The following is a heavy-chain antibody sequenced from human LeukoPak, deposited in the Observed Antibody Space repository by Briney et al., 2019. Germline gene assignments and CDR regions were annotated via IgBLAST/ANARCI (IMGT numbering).Heavy chain of an antibody. D-gene: IGHD3-22*01. J-gene: IGHJ3*02. V-gene: IGHV3-74*01. CDR3: AREADPSYYDSSGPPDAFDI. Sequence: PGGSLRLSCAASGFTFTSYWMHWVRQAPGKGLVWVSRINSGGSRTSYADSVEGRFTISRDNAKNTLYLQMNSLRAEDTAVYYCAREADPSYYDSSGPPDAFDIWGQGTMVTVSS. CDR1: GFTFTSYW. CDR2: INSGGSRT.